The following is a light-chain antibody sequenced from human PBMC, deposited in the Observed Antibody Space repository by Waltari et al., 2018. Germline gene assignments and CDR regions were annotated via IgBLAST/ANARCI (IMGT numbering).Light chain of an antibody. Sequence: QSALTQPASVSGSPGQPLIISCTGTSGDVGHSAFVPWYQQHPGKAPKLMIYDVSKRPSGFSNRFSGSKSGNTASLTISGLQAEDEADYYCCSHTTIRTCLFGEGTNLTVL. CDR3: CSHTTIRTCL. CDR1: SGDVGHSAF. CDR2: DVS. J-gene: IGLJ3*02. V-gene: IGLV2-14*03.